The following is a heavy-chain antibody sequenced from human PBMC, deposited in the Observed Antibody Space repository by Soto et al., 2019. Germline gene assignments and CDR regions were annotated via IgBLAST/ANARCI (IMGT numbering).Heavy chain of an antibody. CDR1: GYTLTELS. CDR2: FDPEDGET. Sequence: ASVKVSCKVSGYTLTELSMHWVRQAPGKGLEWMGGFDPEDGETIYAQKFKGRVTMTEDTSTDTAYMELSSLRSEDTAVYYCATLPLAGSDFDYWGQGTLVTVSS. CDR3: ATLPLAGSDFDY. D-gene: IGHD3-9*01. J-gene: IGHJ4*02. V-gene: IGHV1-24*01.